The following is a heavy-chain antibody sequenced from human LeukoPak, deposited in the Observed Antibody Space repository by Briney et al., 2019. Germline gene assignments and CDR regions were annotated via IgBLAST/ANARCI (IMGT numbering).Heavy chain of an antibody. CDR1: GGSISSYY. CDR2: IYHSGST. Sequence: SETLSLTCTVSGGSISSYYWSWIRQPPGKGLEWIGYIYHSGSTYYNPSLKSRVTISVDRSKNQFPLKLSSVTAADTAVYYCAREWIVVVPAATTMDVWGKGTTVTVSS. V-gene: IGHV4-59*12. D-gene: IGHD2-2*01. CDR3: AREWIVVVPAATTMDV. J-gene: IGHJ6*04.